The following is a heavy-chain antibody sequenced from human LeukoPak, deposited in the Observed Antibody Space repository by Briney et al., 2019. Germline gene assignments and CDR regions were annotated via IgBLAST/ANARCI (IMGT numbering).Heavy chain of an antibody. Sequence: PGGSLRLSCAASGFTFSTYCMHWVRQAPGKGLLWVSRINSDGSRTTYADSAKDRFTISRDNAQNTLYLQMNSLRAEDTAVYYCARPETQYSGGVDGFDIWGQGTMVTVSS. CDR3: ARPETQYSGGVDGFDI. J-gene: IGHJ3*02. V-gene: IGHV3-74*01. D-gene: IGHD6-19*01. CDR2: INSDGSRT. CDR1: GFTFSTYC.